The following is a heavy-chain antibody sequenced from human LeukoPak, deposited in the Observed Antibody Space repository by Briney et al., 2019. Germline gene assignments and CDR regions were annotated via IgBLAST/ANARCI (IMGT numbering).Heavy chain of an antibody. V-gene: IGHV4-59*01. D-gene: IGHD1-7*01. J-gene: IGHJ4*02. CDR2: IHHTGKN. CDR1: GGSISSYY. CDR3: AKWHEKLLAFDS. Sequence: SETLSLTCTVSGGSISSYYWNWIRQPPGKGLEWIGYIHHTGKNWYNPPLQSRVTLSVDTSKSEFSLRLNSVTAADTAVYYCAKWHEKLLAFDSWGQGTLVTVSS.